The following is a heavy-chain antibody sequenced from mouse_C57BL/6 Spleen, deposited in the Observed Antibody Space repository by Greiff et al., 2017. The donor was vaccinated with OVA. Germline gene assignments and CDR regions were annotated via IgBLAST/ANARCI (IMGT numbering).Heavy chain of an antibody. CDR3: ARDSDDYSVYAMDY. J-gene: IGHJ4*01. D-gene: IGHD2-3*01. CDR1: GFTFTDYY. V-gene: IGHV7-3*01. CDR2: IRHKANGYTT. Sequence: EVMLVESGGGLVQPGGSLSLSCAASGFTFTDYYMSWVRQPPGKALEWLGFIRHKANGYTTEYSASVKGRFTISRDNSQSILYLQMNALRAEDSATYYCARDSDDYSVYAMDYWGQGTSVTVSS.